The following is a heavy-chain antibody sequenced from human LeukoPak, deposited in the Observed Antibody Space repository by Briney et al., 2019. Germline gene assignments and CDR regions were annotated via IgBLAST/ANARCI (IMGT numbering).Heavy chain of an antibody. CDR3: ARDLTIVVVPAAIHYYYYGMDV. Sequence: GGSLRLSCAASGFTFSSYAMSWVRQAPGKGLEWVSAISGSGGSTYYADSVKGRFTISRDNSKNTLYLQMNSLRAEDTAVYYCARDLTIVVVPAAIHYYYYGMDVWGQGTTVTVSS. D-gene: IGHD2-2*01. J-gene: IGHJ6*02. CDR1: GFTFSSYA. V-gene: IGHV3-23*01. CDR2: ISGSGGST.